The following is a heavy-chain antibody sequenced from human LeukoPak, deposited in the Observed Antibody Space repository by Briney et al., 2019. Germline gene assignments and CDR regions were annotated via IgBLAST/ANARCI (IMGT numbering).Heavy chain of an antibody. D-gene: IGHD3-10*01. Sequence: GGSLRLSCAASGFTFSSYGMSWVRQAPGKGLEWVSSVSGSGVTSYYADSVKGRFTISRDNSKNTLYLRMNSLRAEDTAVYYCAKSGRDALNYYYYMDVWGKGTTVTISS. CDR2: VSGSGVTS. V-gene: IGHV3-23*01. CDR3: AKSGRDALNYYYYMDV. J-gene: IGHJ6*03. CDR1: GFTFSSYG.